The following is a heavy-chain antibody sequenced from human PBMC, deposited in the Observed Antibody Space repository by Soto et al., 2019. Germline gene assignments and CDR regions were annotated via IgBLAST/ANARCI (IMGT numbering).Heavy chain of an antibody. CDR2: INHSGST. Sequence: PSETLSLTCAVYGGSFSGYYCSWIRQPPGKGLEWMGEINHSGSTNYNPSLKSRVTISVDTSKNQFSLKLSSVTAADTAVYYCARWAYYGDYGNDAFDIWGQGTMVTVSS. J-gene: IGHJ3*02. CDR3: ARWAYYGDYGNDAFDI. V-gene: IGHV4-34*01. D-gene: IGHD4-17*01. CDR1: GGSFSGYY.